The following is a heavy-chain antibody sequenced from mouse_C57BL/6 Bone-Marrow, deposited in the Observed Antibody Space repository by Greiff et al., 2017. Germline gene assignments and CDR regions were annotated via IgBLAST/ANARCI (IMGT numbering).Heavy chain of an antibody. J-gene: IGHJ3*01. CDR1: GFTFSSYA. CDR3: ARGGEYDGAWFAY. V-gene: IGHV5-4*03. Sequence: DVMLVESGGGLVKPGGSLKLSCAASGFTFSSYAMSWVRQTPEKRLEWVATISDGGSYTYYPDNVKGRFTISRDNAKNNLYLQMSHLKSEDTAMYYCARGGEYDGAWFAYWGQGTLVTVSA. D-gene: IGHD2-14*01. CDR2: ISDGGSYT.